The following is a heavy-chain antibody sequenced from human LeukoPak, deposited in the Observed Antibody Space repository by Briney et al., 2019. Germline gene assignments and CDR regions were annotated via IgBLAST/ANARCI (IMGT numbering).Heavy chain of an antibody. J-gene: IGHJ4*02. CDR1: GFTFSSYS. CDR2: ISSSSSYI. Sequence: PGGSLRLSCAASGFTFSSYSMNWVRQAPGKGLEWVSSISSSSSYIYYADSVKGRFTISRDNAKNSLYLQMNSLRAEDTAVYFCARGGSDTAMAHDYWGQGTLVTVSS. V-gene: IGHV3-21*01. CDR3: ARGGSDTAMAHDY. D-gene: IGHD5-18*01.